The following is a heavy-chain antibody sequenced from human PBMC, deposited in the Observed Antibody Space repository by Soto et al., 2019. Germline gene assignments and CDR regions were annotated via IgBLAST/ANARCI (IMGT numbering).Heavy chain of an antibody. Sequence: GGSLRLSCAASGFTFSSYGMHWVRQAPGKGLEWVAVISYDGSNKYYADSVKGRFTISRDNSKNTLYLQMNSLRAEDTAVYYCAKDLVYLIFSSIAFADTWYYMDVWGQGTTVTVSS. D-gene: IGHD6-6*01. J-gene: IGHJ6*02. CDR3: AKDLVYLIFSSIAFADTWYYMDV. CDR2: ISYDGSNK. V-gene: IGHV3-30*18. CDR1: GFTFSSYG.